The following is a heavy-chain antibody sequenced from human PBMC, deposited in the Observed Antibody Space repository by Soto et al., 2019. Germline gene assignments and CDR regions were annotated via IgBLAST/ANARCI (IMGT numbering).Heavy chain of an antibody. V-gene: IGHV1-18*01. CDR3: ARSGGGNYWGNWFDP. J-gene: IGHJ5*02. D-gene: IGHD7-27*01. CDR2: ISAYNVNT. CDR1: GHTFAKYG. Sequence: QVQLVQSGAEVKKPGASVKVSCKASGHTFAKYGITWVRQAPGQGFEWMGWISAYNVNTKYAQKFQGRVTMTTDTSTTIAYMELRSLSSDGTAVYYCARSGGGNYWGNWFDPWGQGTLVTVSS.